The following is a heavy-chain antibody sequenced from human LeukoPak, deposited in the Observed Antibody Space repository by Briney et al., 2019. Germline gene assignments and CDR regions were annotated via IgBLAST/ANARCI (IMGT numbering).Heavy chain of an antibody. CDR1: GGSMSSYY. CDR2: IYYSGST. V-gene: IGHV4-59*01. J-gene: IGHJ3*02. D-gene: IGHD6-6*01. CDR3: ARSVPQPIAARPSYAFDI. Sequence: SVTLSLTCTVSGGSMSSYYWRWIRQPPGKGLEWIGYIYYSGSTNYNPSLKSRVTISVDTSKNQFSLKLSSVTAADTAVYYCARSVPQPIAARPSYAFDIWGQGTMVTVSS.